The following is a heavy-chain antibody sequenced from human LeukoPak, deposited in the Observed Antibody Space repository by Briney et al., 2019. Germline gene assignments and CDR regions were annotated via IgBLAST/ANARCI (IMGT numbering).Heavy chain of an antibody. CDR2: IKSKTDGGTT. J-gene: IGHJ4*02. D-gene: IGHD3-22*01. V-gene: IGHV3-15*01. CDR1: GFTFSNAW. Sequence: GGPLRLSCAASGFTFSNAWMSWVRQAPGKGLEWVGRIKSKTDGGTTDYAAPVKGRFTISRDDSKNTLYLQMNSLKTEDTAVYYCTTDLYYYDSSGYYYPIDYWGQGTLVTVSS. CDR3: TTDLYYYDSSGYYYPIDY.